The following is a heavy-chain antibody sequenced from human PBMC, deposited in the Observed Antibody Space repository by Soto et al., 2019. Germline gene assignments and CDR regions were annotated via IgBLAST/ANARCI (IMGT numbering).Heavy chain of an antibody. CDR2: IYNSGST. J-gene: IGHJ6*04. CDR3: ARHFSVEDILTGYTPPDV. Sequence: QVQLQESGPGLVKPSETLSLTCTVSGGSISSYYWSWIRQPPRKGLEWIGYIYNSGSTDYNPSLKSRVTISVDTSKHHSSLKLSSAAAADTAVYYCARHFSVEDILTGYTPPDVWGKGTTVTLSS. CDR1: GGSISSYY. V-gene: IGHV4-59*08. D-gene: IGHD3-9*01.